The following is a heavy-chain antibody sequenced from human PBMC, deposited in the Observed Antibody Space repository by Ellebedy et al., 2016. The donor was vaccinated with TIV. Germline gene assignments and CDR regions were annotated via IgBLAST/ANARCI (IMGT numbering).Heavy chain of an antibody. J-gene: IGHJ6*02. Sequence: SETLSLXXTVSGGSISYHYWNWLRQPPGKGLEWIGYLYYSGSTNYNPSLKSRVTISLDTSKNQFSLRLSSVTAADTAVYYCAGDRMYFYDSSGSYKYYGMDVWGQGTTVTVSS. CDR3: AGDRMYFYDSSGSYKYYGMDV. D-gene: IGHD3-22*01. CDR1: GGSISYHY. V-gene: IGHV4-59*11. CDR2: LYYSGST.